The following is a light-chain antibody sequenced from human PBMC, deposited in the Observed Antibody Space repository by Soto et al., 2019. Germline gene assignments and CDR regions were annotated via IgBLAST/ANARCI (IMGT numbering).Light chain of an antibody. J-gene: IGLJ2*01. CDR1: SSDVGGYNY. CDR3: CSYAGSYTSYVV. V-gene: IGLV2-11*01. CDR2: DVS. Sequence: QSALTQPRSVSGSPGQSVTISCTGTSSDVGGYNYVSWYQQHPGKAPKLMIYDVSKRPSGVPDRFSGSKSGNTASLTISGLQGEDEADYYCCSYAGSYTSYVVFGGGTKVTVL.